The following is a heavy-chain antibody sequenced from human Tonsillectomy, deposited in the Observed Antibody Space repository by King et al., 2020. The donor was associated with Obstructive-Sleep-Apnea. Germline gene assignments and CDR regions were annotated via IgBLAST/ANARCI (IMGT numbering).Heavy chain of an antibody. CDR1: GFTFSNYG. CDR2: ISYDGSNK. J-gene: IGHJ1*01. Sequence: VQLGEAGGGVVQPGRSLRLSCAASGFTFSNYGMHWVRQAPGKGLEWVALISYDGSNKYYADSVKGRFTISRDNSKNTLYLQMNSLRAEDTAVYYCAKARVGYCSSTSCYAAEYFQHWGQGTLVTVSS. D-gene: IGHD2-2*01. CDR3: AKARVGYCSSTSCYAAEYFQH. V-gene: IGHV3-30*18.